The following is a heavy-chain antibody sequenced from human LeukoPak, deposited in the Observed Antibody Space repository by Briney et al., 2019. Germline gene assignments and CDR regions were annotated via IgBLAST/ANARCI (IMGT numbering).Heavy chain of an antibody. D-gene: IGHD3-9*01. CDR3: ARTAYYDILTGSYYFDY. Sequence: PSETLSLTCTVSGGSVSSGDYYWTWIRQPPGKGLEWIGYIYYDGRTDYNPSLKSRVTISLDTSENQFSLKLSSVTAADTAVYYCARTAYYDILTGSYYFDYWGQGTLVTVSS. CDR2: IYYDGRT. J-gene: IGHJ4*02. CDR1: GGSVSSGDYY. V-gene: IGHV4-61*08.